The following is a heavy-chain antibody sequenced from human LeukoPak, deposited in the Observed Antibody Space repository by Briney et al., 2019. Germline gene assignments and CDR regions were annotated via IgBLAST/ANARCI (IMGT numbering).Heavy chain of an antibody. J-gene: IGHJ4*02. CDR3: ARERADGYATIDY. V-gene: IGHV1-2*02. CDR1: GYTFTGYY. CDR2: INPNSGGT. Sequence: WASVKVSCKASGYTFTGYYMHWVRQAPGQGLEWMGWINPNSGGTNYAQKFQGRVTMTRGTSISTAYMELSRLRSDDTAVYYCARERADGYATIDYWGQGTLVTVSS. D-gene: IGHD2-8*01.